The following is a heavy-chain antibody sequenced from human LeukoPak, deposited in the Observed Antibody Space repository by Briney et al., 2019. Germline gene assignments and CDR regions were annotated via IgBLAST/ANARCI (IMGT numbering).Heavy chain of an antibody. J-gene: IGHJ6*03. CDR1: GYTFTSYY. V-gene: IGHV1-46*03. CDR2: INPSGGST. D-gene: IGHD3-3*01. Sequence: GASVKVSCKASGYTFTSYYMHWVRQAPGQGLEWMRIINPSGGSTSYAQKFQGRVTMTRDTSTSTVYMELSSLRSEDTAVYYCARGGNYDFWSGYSSDYYYYYMDVWGKGTTVTVSS. CDR3: ARGGNYDFWSGYSSDYYYYYMDV.